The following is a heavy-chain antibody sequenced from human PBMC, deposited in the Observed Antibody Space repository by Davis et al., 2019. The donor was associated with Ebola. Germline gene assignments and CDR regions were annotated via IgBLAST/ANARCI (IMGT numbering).Heavy chain of an antibody. CDR2: IYYSGST. D-gene: IGHD2-15*01. CDR3: ARSLYCSGGSCYSLHYYYYGMDV. J-gene: IGHJ6*04. CDR1: GGSISSGGYY. V-gene: IGHV4-39*01. Sequence: MPSETLSLTCTVSGGSISSGGYYWSWIRQHPGKGLEWIGSIYYSGSTYYNPSLKSRVTISVDTSKNQFSLKLSSVTAADTAVYYCARSLYCSGGSCYSLHYYYYGMDVWGKGTTVTVSS.